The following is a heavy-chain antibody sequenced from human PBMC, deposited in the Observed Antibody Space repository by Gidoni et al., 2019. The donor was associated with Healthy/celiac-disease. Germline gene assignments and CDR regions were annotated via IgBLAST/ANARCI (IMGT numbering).Heavy chain of an antibody. D-gene: IGHD3-22*01. CDR2: IYWDDDK. J-gene: IGHJ4*02. CDR1: GFSLSPSGVG. CDR3: AHSCNYDRSGYYYFDY. V-gene: IGHV2-5*02. Sequence: QITLKESGPTLVKPTQTLTLTCTFSGFSLSPSGVGVGWIRQPPGKALEWLARIYWDDDKRYSPSLKSRLTITKETSKNQVVLTMTNMDPVDTATYYCAHSCNYDRSGYYYFDYWGQGTLVTVSA.